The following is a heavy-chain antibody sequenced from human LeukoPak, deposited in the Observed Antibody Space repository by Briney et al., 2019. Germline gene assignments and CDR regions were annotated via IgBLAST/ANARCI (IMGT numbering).Heavy chain of an antibody. CDR2: IIPIFGTA. V-gene: IGHV1-69*01. Sequence: SVKVSCKASGGTFSSYAISWVRQAPEQGLEWMGGIIPIFGTANYAQKFQGRVTITADESTSTAYMELSSLRSEDTAVYYCARGLVGATGDYWGQGTLVTVSS. CDR1: GGTFSSYA. CDR3: ARGLVGATGDY. D-gene: IGHD1-26*01. J-gene: IGHJ4*02.